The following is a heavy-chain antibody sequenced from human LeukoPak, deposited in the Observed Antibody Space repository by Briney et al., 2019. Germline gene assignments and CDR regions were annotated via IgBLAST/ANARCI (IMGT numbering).Heavy chain of an antibody. D-gene: IGHD2-2*01. J-gene: IGHJ4*02. CDR2: INTNTGNP. CDR1: GYTFTDHA. V-gene: IGHV7-4-1*02. Sequence: ASVKVSCKASGYTFTDHAINWVRQAPGQGLEYMGWINTNTGNPTYAQAFTGRIVFSLDTSVSTAYLQVSSLKAEDTAVYYCARDVRYCSSTSCSQISLFDYWGQGTLVTVSS. CDR3: ARDVRYCSSTSCSQISLFDY.